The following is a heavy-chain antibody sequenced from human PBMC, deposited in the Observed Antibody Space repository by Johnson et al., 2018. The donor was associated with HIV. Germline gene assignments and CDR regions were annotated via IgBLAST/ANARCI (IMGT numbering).Heavy chain of an antibody. CDR2: LSYDGSNK. CDR1: GFTFSSYA. CDR3: AKGSVAVLDAFDI. J-gene: IGHJ3*02. Sequence: QVLLVESGGGVVQPGRSLRLSCAASGFTFSSYAMHWVRQAPGKGLVWVAVLSYDGSNKYYAASVKGRFTISRDNSKNTLYLQMNSLRAEETAVYYCAKGSVAVLDAFDIWGRGTMVAVSS. D-gene: IGHD4-23*01. V-gene: IGHV3-30-3*02.